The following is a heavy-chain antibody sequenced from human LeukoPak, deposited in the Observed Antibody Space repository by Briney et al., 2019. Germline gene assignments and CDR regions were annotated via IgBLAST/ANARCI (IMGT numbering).Heavy chain of an antibody. Sequence: PGGSLRLSCAASGSTFSSYAMSGVRQAPGKGLEGVGRIKSKTDGWTTDYAAPVKGRFTISRDDSKNTLYLQMNSLKTEDTAVYYCTTNTNVLLWFGELSALDYWGQGTLVTVSS. CDR3: TTNTNVLLWFGELSALDY. V-gene: IGHV3-15*01. CDR2: IKSKTDGWTT. CDR1: GSTFSSYA. D-gene: IGHD3-10*01. J-gene: IGHJ4*02.